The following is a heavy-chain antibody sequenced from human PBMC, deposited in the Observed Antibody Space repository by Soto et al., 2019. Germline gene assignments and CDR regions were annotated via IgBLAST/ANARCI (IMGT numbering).Heavy chain of an antibody. Sequence: QVRLVQSAAEVKEPGDSVRVSCEASGYTFTAYHIHWVRQAPGQGLEWMGWINPKFADTGYAPDFQGRISMTSDMSISTVYMELSRLTSDDPAIYYCARNMDYYYGRGSGNGHGVWGQGTTVSVFS. CDR3: ARNMDYYYGRGSGNGHGV. CDR1: GYTFTAYH. V-gene: IGHV1-2*02. D-gene: IGHD3-10*02. CDR2: INPKFADT. J-gene: IGHJ6*02.